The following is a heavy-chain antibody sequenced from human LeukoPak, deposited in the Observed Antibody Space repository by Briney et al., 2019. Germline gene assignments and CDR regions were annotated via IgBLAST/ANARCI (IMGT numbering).Heavy chain of an antibody. CDR3: ARDAPYSWVDY. CDR1: GFTFSSYE. J-gene: IGHJ4*02. Sequence: GGSLRLSCAASGFTFSSYEMNWVRQAPGKGLEWVSYISSSGSTIYYADSVKGRFTISRDNAKNSLYLQMNSLRAEDTAVYYCARDAPYSWVDYWGQGTLVTVSS. CDR2: ISSSGSTI. V-gene: IGHV3-48*03. D-gene: IGHD2-15*01.